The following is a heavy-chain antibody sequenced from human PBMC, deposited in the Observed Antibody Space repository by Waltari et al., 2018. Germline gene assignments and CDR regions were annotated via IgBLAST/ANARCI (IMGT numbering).Heavy chain of an antibody. CDR1: GFTFSSYW. CDR2: INSGGSST. CDR3: ARSTTWGSSRGIGYFDY. D-gene: IGHD6-13*01. Sequence: EVQLVESGGGLVQPGGSLRLSCAASGFTFSSYWMHWVRQAPGKGLVWVSRINSGGSSTSYADSVKGRFTISRDNAKNTLYLQMNSLRAEDTAVYYCARSTTWGSSRGIGYFDYWGQGTLVTVSS. J-gene: IGHJ4*02. V-gene: IGHV3-74*01.